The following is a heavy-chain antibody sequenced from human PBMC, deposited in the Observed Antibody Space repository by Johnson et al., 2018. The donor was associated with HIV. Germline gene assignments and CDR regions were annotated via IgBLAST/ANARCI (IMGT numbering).Heavy chain of an antibody. Sequence: VQLVESGGVVVQPGGSLRLSCAASGFTFDDYTMHWVRQAPGKGLEWVSLISWDGGSTGYADSVKGRFTISRDNAKNSLYLQMNSLRAEDTAVYYCARDRKQWLVVGGGINDIWGQGTMVTVAS. CDR3: ARDRKQWLVVGGGINDI. V-gene: IGHV3-43*01. D-gene: IGHD6-19*01. CDR2: ISWDGGST. CDR1: GFTFDDYT. J-gene: IGHJ3*02.